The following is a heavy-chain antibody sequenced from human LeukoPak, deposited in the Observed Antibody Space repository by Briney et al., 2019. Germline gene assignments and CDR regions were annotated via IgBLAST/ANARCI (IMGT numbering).Heavy chain of an antibody. CDR1: GFTFSNYW. D-gene: IGHD3-22*01. V-gene: IGHV3-74*01. J-gene: IGHJ4*02. Sequence: GGSLRLSCAASGFTFSNYWMHWVRQAPGKGLVWVSRINSDGSNTSYADSVKGRFTISRDNAKNTLYLQMNSLRAEDTAVYYCAMETRSGYYYYWGQGTLVTVSS. CDR2: INSDGSNT. CDR3: AMETRSGYYYY.